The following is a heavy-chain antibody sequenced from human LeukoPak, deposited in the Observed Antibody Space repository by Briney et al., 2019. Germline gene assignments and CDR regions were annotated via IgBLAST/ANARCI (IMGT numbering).Heavy chain of an antibody. J-gene: IGHJ4*02. V-gene: IGHV1-2*02. Sequence: GASVKVSCEASGYTFADYYLHWVRQAPGQGLEWVGWINSNSGDTISAQKFQGRVSLTRDTSVSTAYMELSGLTPDDTAIYYCARHDFWSGYYLFDFWGPGTLVTVSS. CDR2: INSNSGDT. D-gene: IGHD3-3*01. CDR1: GYTFADYY. CDR3: ARHDFWSGYYLFDF.